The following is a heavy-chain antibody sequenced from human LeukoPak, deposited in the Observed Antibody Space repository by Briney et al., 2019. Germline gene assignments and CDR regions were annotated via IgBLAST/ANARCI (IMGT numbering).Heavy chain of an antibody. Sequence: ASVKVSCTASGYTFTSYYMHWVRQAPGQGLEWMGIINPSGGSTSYAQKFQGRVTMTRDTSTSTVYMELSSLRSEDTAVYHCARGQGYCSSTSCYAEWFDPWGQGTLVTVSS. CDR3: ARGQGYCSSTSCYAEWFDP. CDR2: INPSGGST. J-gene: IGHJ5*02. V-gene: IGHV1-46*01. D-gene: IGHD2-2*01. CDR1: GYTFTSYY.